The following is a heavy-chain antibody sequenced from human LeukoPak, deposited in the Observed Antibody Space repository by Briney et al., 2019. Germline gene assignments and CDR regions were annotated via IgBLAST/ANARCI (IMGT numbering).Heavy chain of an antibody. CDR2: ITGSSDST. V-gene: IGHV3-23*01. J-gene: IGHJ4*02. CDR1: RFTSSNYV. Sequence: GGSLRLSCAASRFTSSNYVMSWVRQAPGKGLEWVSAITGSSDSTWYADSVKGRFTISRDNSKNTLYLQMNSLRAEDTAVYYCAKGSSSARPYYFDYWGQGTPVTVSS. CDR3: AKGSSSARPYYFDY. D-gene: IGHD6-25*01.